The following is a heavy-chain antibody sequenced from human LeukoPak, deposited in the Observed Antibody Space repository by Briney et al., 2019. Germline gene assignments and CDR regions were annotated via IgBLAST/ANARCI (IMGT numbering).Heavy chain of an antibody. CDR3: ALPRGIAAAGNFDY. D-gene: IGHD6-13*01. J-gene: IGHJ4*02. V-gene: IGHV1-2*06. Sequence: GASVKVSCKASGYTFTGYYMHWVRQAPGQGLEWMGRINPNSGGTNYAQKFQGRVTMTRNTSISTAYMELSSLRSEDTAVYYCALPRGIAAAGNFDYWGQGTLVTVSS. CDR1: GYTFTGYY. CDR2: INPNSGGT.